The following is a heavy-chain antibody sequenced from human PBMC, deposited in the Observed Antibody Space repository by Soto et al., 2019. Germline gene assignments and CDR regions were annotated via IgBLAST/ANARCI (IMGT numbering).Heavy chain of an antibody. Sequence: SETLSLTCAVYGGSFIGYYWSWIRQPPGKGLEWIGEINHSGSTNYNPSLKSRVTISVDTSKNQFSLKLSSVTAADTAVYYCARDRYYYDSSGYYYPYYYYGMDVWGQGTTVTVSS. CDR3: ARDRYYYDSSGYYYPYYYYGMDV. J-gene: IGHJ6*02. CDR2: INHSGST. V-gene: IGHV4-34*01. CDR1: GGSFIGYY. D-gene: IGHD3-22*01.